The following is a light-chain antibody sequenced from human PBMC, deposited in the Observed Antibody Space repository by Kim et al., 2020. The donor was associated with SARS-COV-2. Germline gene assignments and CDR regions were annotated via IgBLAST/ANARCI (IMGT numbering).Light chain of an antibody. CDR1: ALPKKY. CDR3: YSTDSSGNLRV. V-gene: IGLV3-10*01. Sequence: SYELTQPPSVSASPGQTARITCSGDALPKKYAYWYQQKSGQAPVLVIYEDSKRPSGIPERFSGSNSGTMATLTISGAQVDDEADYYCYSTDSSGNLRVFGGGTKLTVL. J-gene: IGLJ3*02. CDR2: EDS.